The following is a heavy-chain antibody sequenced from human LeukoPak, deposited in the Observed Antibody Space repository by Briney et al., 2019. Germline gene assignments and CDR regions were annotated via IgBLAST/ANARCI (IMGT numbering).Heavy chain of an antibody. J-gene: IGHJ5*02. CDR3: ARVELLSGLGYYYGSGSYYNSNWFDP. V-gene: IGHV1-18*04. D-gene: IGHD3-10*01. Sequence: ASVKVSCKASGYTFTGYYIHWVRQAPGQGLEWMGWISAYNGNTNYAQKLQGRVTMTTDTSTSTAYMELRSLRSDDTAVYYCARVELLSGLGYYYGSGSYYNSNWFDPWGQGTLVTVSS. CDR2: ISAYNGNT. CDR1: GYTFTGYY.